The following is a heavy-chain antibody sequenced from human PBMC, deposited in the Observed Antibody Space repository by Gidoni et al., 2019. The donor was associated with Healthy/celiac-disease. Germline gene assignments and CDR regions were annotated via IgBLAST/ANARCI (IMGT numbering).Heavy chain of an antibody. CDR2: IWYDGSNK. V-gene: IGHV3-33*01. J-gene: IGHJ4*02. Sequence: QVQLVESGGGVVQPGRSLRLSCAASGFTFSSYGMHWVRQAPGKGLEWVAVIWYDGSNKYYADSVKGRFTISRDNSKNTLYLQMNSLRAEDTAVYYCARLNHIAAADHWGQGTLVTVSS. D-gene: IGHD6-13*01. CDR3: ARLNHIAAADH. CDR1: GFTFSSYG.